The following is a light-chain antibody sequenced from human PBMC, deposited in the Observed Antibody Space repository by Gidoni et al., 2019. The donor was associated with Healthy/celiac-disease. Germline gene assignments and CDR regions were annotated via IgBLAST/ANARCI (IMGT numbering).Light chain of an antibody. CDR3: QQRSNWPSIT. CDR2: EAS. J-gene: IGKJ5*01. V-gene: IGKV3-11*01. Sequence: DIVLTQAHATLSLSTGARATLSCRASQSVSSYLAWYQQKPGQAPRLLICEASNRATGIPARFSGSGSGTDFPLTISSLEPEDFAVYYCQQRSNWPSITFGQGTRLEI. CDR1: QSVSSY.